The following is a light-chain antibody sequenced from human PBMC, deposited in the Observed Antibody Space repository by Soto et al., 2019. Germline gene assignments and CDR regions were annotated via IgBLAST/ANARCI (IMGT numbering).Light chain of an antibody. CDR3: QQGHNWPLT. V-gene: IGKV3-15*01. CDR1: QSISTK. J-gene: IGKJ2*01. CDR2: SAS. Sequence: EIAMTQSPATLSVSPGELATLSCRASQSISTKLAWYQQIPGQPPRLLIYSASTRATGVTARFTSSGSGSEFTLTISGLQSEDFTIYYCQQGHNWPLTFGQGTRLEI.